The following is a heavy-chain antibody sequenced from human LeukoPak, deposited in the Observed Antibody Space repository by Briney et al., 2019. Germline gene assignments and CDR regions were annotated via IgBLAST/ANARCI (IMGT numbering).Heavy chain of an antibody. CDR2: ISSSSSYI. Sequence: PGGSLRLSCAASGFTFSSYSMNWVRQAPGKGLEWVSSISSSSSYIYYADSVKGRFTISRDNAKNSLYLQMNSLRAEDTAVYYCARVSSEMATINAFDIWGQGTMVTVPS. J-gene: IGHJ3*02. CDR3: ARVSSEMATINAFDI. V-gene: IGHV3-21*01. CDR1: GFTFSSYS. D-gene: IGHD5-24*01.